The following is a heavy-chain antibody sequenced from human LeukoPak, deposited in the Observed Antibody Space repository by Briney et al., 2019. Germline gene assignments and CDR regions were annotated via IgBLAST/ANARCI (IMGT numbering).Heavy chain of an antibody. CDR2: IKQDGSEK. V-gene: IGHV3-7*01. Sequence: GGSLRLSCAASGFTFSNYWMTWVRQAPGKGLEWVAIIKQDGSEKYYVDSVKGRFTISRDNAKNSLYLQMNSLRDEDTAVYFCARRPYSDTSGRLSDVWGQGTTVTVSS. J-gene: IGHJ6*02. D-gene: IGHD3-22*01. CDR3: ARRPYSDTSGRLSDV. CDR1: GFTFSNYW.